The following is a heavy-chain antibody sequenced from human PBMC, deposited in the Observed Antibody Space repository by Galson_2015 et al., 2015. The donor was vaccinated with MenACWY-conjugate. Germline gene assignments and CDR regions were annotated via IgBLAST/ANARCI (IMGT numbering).Heavy chain of an antibody. J-gene: IGHJ5*02. V-gene: IGHV3-74*01. CDR3: ARDRKGLIASLPSNYFDP. D-gene: IGHD6-6*01. CDR1: GFTFSDYW. Sequence: SLRLSCAASGFTFSDYWMHWVRQVPGKGLVWVSRIDRDGSRPTYADSVKGRFTISRDNAQKTLYLQMDSLRDEDTAMYFCARDRKGLIASLPSNYFDPRGQGTLVTVSS. CDR2: IDRDGSRP.